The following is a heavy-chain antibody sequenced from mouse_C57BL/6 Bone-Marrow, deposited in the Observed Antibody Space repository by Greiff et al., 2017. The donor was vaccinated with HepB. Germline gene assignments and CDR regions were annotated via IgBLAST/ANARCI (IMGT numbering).Heavy chain of an antibody. Sequence: DVQLVESGGGLVQPGGSLKLSCAASGFTFSDYYMYWVRQTPEKRLEWVAYISNGGGSTYYPDTVKGRFTISRDNAKNTLYLQMSRLKSEDTAMYYCARSTAQASYFDYWGQGTTLTVSS. CDR2: ISNGGGST. CDR1: GFTFSDYY. D-gene: IGHD3-2*02. V-gene: IGHV5-12*01. J-gene: IGHJ2*01. CDR3: ARSTAQASYFDY.